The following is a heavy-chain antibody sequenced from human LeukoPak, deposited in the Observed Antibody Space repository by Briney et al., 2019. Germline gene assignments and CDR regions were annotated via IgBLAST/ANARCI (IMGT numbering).Heavy chain of an antibody. Sequence: GESLKISCKGSGYSFTSYWIGWVRQMPGKGLEWMGIIYPGDSDTRYSPSFQGQVTISADKSISTAYLQWSSLKASDTAMYYSATLKRGYCSGGSCSNWFDPWGQGTLVTVSS. D-gene: IGHD2-15*01. V-gene: IGHV5-51*01. CDR2: IYPGDSDT. J-gene: IGHJ5*02. CDR3: ATLKRGYCSGGSCSNWFDP. CDR1: GYSFTSYW.